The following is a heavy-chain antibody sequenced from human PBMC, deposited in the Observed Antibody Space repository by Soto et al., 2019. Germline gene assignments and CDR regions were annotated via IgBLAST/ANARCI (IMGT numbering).Heavy chain of an antibody. CDR1: GVSISSNY. J-gene: IGHJ6*02. Sequence: PSETLSLTCIVSGVSISSNYWSWIRQPPGQRLEWIGYIHYSGCTNFNPSLKNRVVMSVDTSKNQFSLRLSSVTAADTAVYYCARSYPNTIFGVVPSRGLDVWGQVATVTVSS. V-gene: IGHV4-59*01. CDR2: IHYSGCT. D-gene: IGHD3-3*01. CDR3: ARSYPNTIFGVVPSRGLDV.